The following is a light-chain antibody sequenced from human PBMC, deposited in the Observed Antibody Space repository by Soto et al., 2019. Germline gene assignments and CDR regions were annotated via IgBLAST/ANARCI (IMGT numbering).Light chain of an antibody. Sequence: QSVLTQPASVSGSPGQSITISCSGTSSDIGSYNHVAWYQQFPGKSPKLMIYAVSDRPPGVSDRFSGSKSGITASLTISGLQTEDEADYYCISYTDRKNLVFGTGTKVTVL. CDR2: AVS. CDR1: SSDIGSYNH. J-gene: IGLJ1*01. CDR3: ISYTDRKNLV. V-gene: IGLV2-14*03.